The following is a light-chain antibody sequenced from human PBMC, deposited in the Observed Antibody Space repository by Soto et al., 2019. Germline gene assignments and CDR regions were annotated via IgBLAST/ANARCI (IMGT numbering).Light chain of an antibody. Sequence: EIVLTQPPGTLSLSPGERATLSFMASQSVSSRYLAWYQQKPGQAPSLLIHGASSRPTGIPDRFSGSGSGTDFTLTISRLEPEDSAVYFCQQYASSPLTFGQGTRLEIK. CDR1: QSVSSRY. CDR2: GAS. J-gene: IGKJ5*01. CDR3: QQYASSPLT. V-gene: IGKV3-20*01.